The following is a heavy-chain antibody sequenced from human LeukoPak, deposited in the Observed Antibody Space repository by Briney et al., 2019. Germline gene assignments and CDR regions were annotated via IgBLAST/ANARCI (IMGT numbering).Heavy chain of an antibody. CDR2: IFHTGRT. D-gene: IGHD5-12*01. J-gene: IGHJ5*02. Sequence: SETLSLTCKVSGYSIGRDYYWAWLRQPPGKGLEWIGSIFHTGRTVYNPPYESLLTISMDTSKNEFFLRLNSVTAADTAVYSCARDGGYPTTDEGFDPWGLGTLVTVSS. V-gene: IGHV4-38-2*02. CDR3: ARDGGYPTTDEGFDP. CDR1: GYSIGRDYY.